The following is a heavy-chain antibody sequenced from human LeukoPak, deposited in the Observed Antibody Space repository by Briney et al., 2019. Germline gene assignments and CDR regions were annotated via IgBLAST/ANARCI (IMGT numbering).Heavy chain of an antibody. CDR3: ARSPMIVVVTDFDY. CDR1: GYTFTSHG. D-gene: IGHD3-22*01. CDR2: ISAYNGNT. J-gene: IGHJ4*02. Sequence: GASVKVSCRASGYTFTSHGITWVRQAPGQGLEWVGWISAYNGNTNYAQKLKGRVTMTTDTSTSTAYMELRSLRSDDTAVYYCARSPMIVVVTDFDYWGQGTLVTVSS. V-gene: IGHV1-18*01.